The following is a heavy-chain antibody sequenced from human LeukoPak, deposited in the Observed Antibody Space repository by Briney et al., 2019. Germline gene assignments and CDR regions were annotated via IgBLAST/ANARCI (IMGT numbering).Heavy chain of an antibody. D-gene: IGHD3-22*01. CDR2: IIPIFGTA. Sequence: SVKVSCKASGGTFSSYAISWVRQAPGQGLEWMGGIIPIFGTANYAQKFQGRVTITTDEATSTAYMELSSLRSEDTAVYYCARGNSETYYYDSSGTGGFDPWGQGTLVTVSS. J-gene: IGHJ5*02. V-gene: IGHV1-69*05. CDR3: ARGNSETYYYDSSGTGGFDP. CDR1: GGTFSSYA.